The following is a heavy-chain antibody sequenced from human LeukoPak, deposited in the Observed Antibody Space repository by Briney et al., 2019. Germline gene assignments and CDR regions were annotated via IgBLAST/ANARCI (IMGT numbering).Heavy chain of an antibody. D-gene: IGHD3-22*01. Sequence: GESLKISCKGSGYSFTSYWIGWVRQMPGKGLEWMGIIYPGDFDTRYSPSFQGQVTISADKSISTAYLQWSSLKASDTAMYYCARREYYDSSGLHYWGQGTLVTVSS. J-gene: IGHJ4*02. CDR1: GYSFTSYW. CDR3: ARREYYDSSGLHY. CDR2: IYPGDFDT. V-gene: IGHV5-51*01.